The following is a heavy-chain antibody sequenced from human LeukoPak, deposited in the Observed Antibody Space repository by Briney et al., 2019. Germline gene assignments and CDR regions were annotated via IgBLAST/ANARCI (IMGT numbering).Heavy chain of an antibody. CDR1: GFTFSSYA. CDR3: AKDHALLWFGELGV. CDR2: ISGSGGST. V-gene: IGHV3-23*01. J-gene: IGHJ4*02. Sequence: GGSLRLSCAASGFTFSSYAMSWVRQAPGKGLEWVSAISGSGGSTYYADSVKGRFTISRDNSKNTLYLQMNSLRAEDTAVYYCAKDHALLWFGELGVWGQGTLVTVSS. D-gene: IGHD3-10*01.